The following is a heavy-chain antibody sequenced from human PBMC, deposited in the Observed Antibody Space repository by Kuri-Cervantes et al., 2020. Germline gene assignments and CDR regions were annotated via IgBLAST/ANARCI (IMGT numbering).Heavy chain of an antibody. D-gene: IGHD5-18*01. J-gene: IGHJ5*02. CDR1: GYTFTGHY. CDR3: ARAGPVTAPARWFDP. CDR2: VNPNSGGT. V-gene: IGHV1-2*02. Sequence: ASVKVSCKASGYTFTGHYMHWVRQAPGQGLEWMGWVNPNSGGTNYAQKFQGRVTTTRDTSISTAYMELSRLRSDDTAVYYCARAGPVTAPARWFDPWGQGTLVTVSS.